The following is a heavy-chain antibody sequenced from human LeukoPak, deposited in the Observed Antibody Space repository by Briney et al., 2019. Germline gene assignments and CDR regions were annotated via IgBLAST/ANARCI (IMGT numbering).Heavy chain of an antibody. CDR1: GFTFSSYG. CDR3: ARDKFSGLSCGSCYSRTRNWFDP. CDR2: IWYDGSNK. Sequence: GGSLRLSCAASGFTFSSYGMYWVRQAPGKGLEWVAVIWYDGSNKYYADSVKGRFTISRDNSKNTLYLQMNSLRAEDTAVYYCARDKFSGLSCGSCYSRTRNWFDPWGQGTLVTVSS. D-gene: IGHD2-15*01. V-gene: IGHV3-33*01. J-gene: IGHJ5*02.